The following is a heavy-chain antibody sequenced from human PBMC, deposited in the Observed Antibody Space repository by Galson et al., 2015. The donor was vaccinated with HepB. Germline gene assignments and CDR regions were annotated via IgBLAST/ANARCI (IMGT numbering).Heavy chain of an antibody. CDR3: ARTSWGSSFDY. CDR2: INTNTGDP. Sequence: SVKVSCKASGYTFTSYAINWVRQAPGQGLEWMGWINTNTGDPTYAQALTGRFVFSLDTSVSTAYLQISSLKAEDTAVYYCARTSWGSSFDYWGQGTLITVSS. J-gene: IGHJ4*02. CDR1: GYTFTSYA. V-gene: IGHV7-4-1*02. D-gene: IGHD2-2*01.